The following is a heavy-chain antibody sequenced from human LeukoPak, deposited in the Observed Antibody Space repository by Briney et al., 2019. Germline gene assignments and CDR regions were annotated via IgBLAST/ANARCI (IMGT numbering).Heavy chain of an antibody. CDR3: AAGGDQLPHGAFDI. D-gene: IGHD2-2*01. CDR2: IYYSGST. Sequence: SETLSLTCTVSGGSVSSGSYYWSWIRQPPGKGLEWIGYIYYSGSTNYNPSLKSRVTISVDTSKNQFSLKLSSVTAADTAVYYCAAGGDQLPHGAFDIWGQGTMVTVSS. J-gene: IGHJ3*02. CDR1: GGSVSSGSYY. V-gene: IGHV4-61*01.